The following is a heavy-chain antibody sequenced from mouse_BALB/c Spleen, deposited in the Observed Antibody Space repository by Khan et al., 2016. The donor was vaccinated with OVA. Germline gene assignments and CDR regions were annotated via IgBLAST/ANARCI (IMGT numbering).Heavy chain of an antibody. D-gene: IGHD1-1*01. CDR1: GYTFTSYW. V-gene: IGHV1S41*01. J-gene: IGHJ4*01. Sequence: DLVKPGASVKLSCKASGYTFTSYWINWIKQRPGQGLEWIGRIAPGSGSSYYNEMFKGKATLTVDTSSRTAYIQLSSLSSEDSAVYFCARENDYGSSRYAMDYWRQGTSVTVSS. CDR3: ARENDYGSSRYAMDY. CDR2: IAPGSGSS.